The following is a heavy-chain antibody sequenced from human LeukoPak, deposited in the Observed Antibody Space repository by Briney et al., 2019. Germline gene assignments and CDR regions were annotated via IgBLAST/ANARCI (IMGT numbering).Heavy chain of an antibody. CDR3: ACSYPTVTTYDAFDI. J-gene: IGHJ3*02. V-gene: IGHV4-34*01. D-gene: IGHD4-11*01. CDR2: INHSGST. CDR1: GGSFSGYY. Sequence: SSETLSLTCAVYGGSFSGYYWSWIRQPPGKGLEWIGEINHSGSTNYNPSLKSRVTISVDTSKNQFSLKLSSVTAADTAVYYCACSYPTVTTYDAFDIWGQGTMVTVSS.